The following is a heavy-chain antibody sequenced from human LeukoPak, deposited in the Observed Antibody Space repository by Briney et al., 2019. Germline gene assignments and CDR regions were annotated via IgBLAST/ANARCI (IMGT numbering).Heavy chain of an antibody. V-gene: IGHV4-59*01. D-gene: IGHD2-2*01. CDR2: IYYSGST. CDR3: ARVNIVVVPAAMPINWFDP. CDR1: GGSISSYY. J-gene: IGHJ5*02. Sequence: SETLSLTCTVSGGSISSYYWSWIRQPPGKGLEWIGYIYYSGSTNYNPSLKSRVTISVGTSKNQFSLKLSSVTAADTAVYYCARVNIVVVPAAMPINWFDPWGQGTLVTVSS.